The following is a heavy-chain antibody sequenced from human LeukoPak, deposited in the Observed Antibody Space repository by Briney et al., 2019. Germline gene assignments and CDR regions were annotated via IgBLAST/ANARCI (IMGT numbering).Heavy chain of an antibody. Sequence: SETLSLTCAVYGGSFSGYYWSWIRQPPGKGLEWIGEINHRGSTNYNPSLKSRVTISVDTTTNQFSLKLSSVTAADTAVYYCARGDCSGGSCYSRSRTSGMDVWGKGTTVTVSP. V-gene: IGHV4-34*01. D-gene: IGHD2-15*01. CDR2: INHRGST. CDR3: ARGDCSGGSCYSRSRTSGMDV. J-gene: IGHJ6*04. CDR1: GGSFSGYY.